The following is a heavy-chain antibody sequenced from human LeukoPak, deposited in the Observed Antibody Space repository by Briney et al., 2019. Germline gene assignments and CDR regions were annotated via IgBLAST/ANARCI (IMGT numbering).Heavy chain of an antibody. J-gene: IGHJ4*02. Sequence: PSETLSLTCTVSGGSISSSSYYWGWIRQPPGKGLEWIGSIYYSGSTYYNPSLKSRVTISVDTSKNQFSLKLSSVTAADTAVYYCARHASNSGSPDYWGQGILVTVSS. CDR3: ARHASNSGSPDY. D-gene: IGHD1-26*01. CDR1: GGSISSSSYY. CDR2: IYYSGST. V-gene: IGHV4-39*01.